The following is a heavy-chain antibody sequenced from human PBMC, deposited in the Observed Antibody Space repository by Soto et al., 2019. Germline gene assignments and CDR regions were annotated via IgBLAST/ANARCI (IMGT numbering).Heavy chain of an antibody. Sequence: PSETLSLTCTVSGGSISSSSYYWGWIRQPPGKGLEWIGSIYYSGSTYYNPSLKSRVTISVDTSKNQFSLKLSPVTAADTAVYYCARVSGVTRAYYYYYYMDVWGKGTTVTVSS. CDR3: ARVSGVTRAYYYYYYMDV. J-gene: IGHJ6*03. V-gene: IGHV4-39*01. CDR1: GGSISSSSYY. CDR2: IYYSGST. D-gene: IGHD4-4*01.